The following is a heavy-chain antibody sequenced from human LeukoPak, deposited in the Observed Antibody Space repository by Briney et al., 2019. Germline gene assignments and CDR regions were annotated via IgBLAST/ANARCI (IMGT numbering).Heavy chain of an antibody. V-gene: IGHV3-72*01. Sequence: PGGSLRLSCAASGFTFSDHYMAWVRQAPGKGLEWVGRTRNKVNSYTTEYATSVKGRFTTSRDDSKNSLYLQMNSLKTEDTAVYYCARVTSAGAFDIWGQGTMVTVSS. D-gene: IGHD6-13*01. CDR2: TRNKVNSYTT. CDR3: ARVTSAGAFDI. CDR1: GFTFSDHY. J-gene: IGHJ3*02.